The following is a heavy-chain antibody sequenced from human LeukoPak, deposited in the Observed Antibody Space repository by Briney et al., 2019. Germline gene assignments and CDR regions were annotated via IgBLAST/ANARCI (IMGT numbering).Heavy chain of an antibody. D-gene: IGHD5-18*01. CDR2: INPNSGGT. J-gene: IGHJ3*02. CDR1: GYTFTGYY. V-gene: IGHV1-2*04. Sequence: GASVKVSCKAFGYTFTGYYMHWVRQAPGQGLEWMGWINPNSGGTNYAQKFQGWVTMTRDTSISTAYMELSRLRSDDTAVYYCARAGATAMATGDAFDIWGQGTMVTVSS. CDR3: ARAGATAMATGDAFDI.